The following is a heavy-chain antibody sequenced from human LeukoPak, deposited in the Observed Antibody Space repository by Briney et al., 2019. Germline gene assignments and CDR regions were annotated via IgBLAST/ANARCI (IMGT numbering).Heavy chain of an antibody. CDR3: ARERRDGYNWDAFDI. D-gene: IGHD5-12*01. CDR2: IYYSGST. J-gene: IGHJ3*02. V-gene: IGHV4-59*12. CDR1: GGSMSPYH. Sequence: SETLSLTCTVSGGSMSPYHWGWTRQPPGKGLEWTGYIYYSGSTNYNPSLNSRVTISVDTSKNQFSLKLSSVTAADTAVYYCARERRDGYNWDAFDIWGQGTMVTVSS.